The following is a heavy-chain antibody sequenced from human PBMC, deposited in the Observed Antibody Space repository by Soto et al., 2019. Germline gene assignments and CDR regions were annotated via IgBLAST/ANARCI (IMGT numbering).Heavy chain of an antibody. D-gene: IGHD2-15*01. CDR3: ARDCSGGSCYSVETFDY. J-gene: IGHJ4*02. CDR1: GFTFSDYY. V-gene: IGHV3-11*01. Sequence: GGSLRLSCAASGFTFSDYYMSWIRQAPGKGLEWVSYISSSGSTIYYADSVKGRFTISRDNAKNSLYLQMNSLRAEDTAVYYCARDCSGGSCYSVETFDYWGQGTLVTVSS. CDR2: ISSSGSTI.